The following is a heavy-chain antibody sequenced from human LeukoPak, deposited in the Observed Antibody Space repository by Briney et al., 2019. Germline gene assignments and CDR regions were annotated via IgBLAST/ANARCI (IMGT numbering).Heavy chain of an antibody. CDR2: ISYDGSNK. Sequence: GGSQRLSCAASGFTFSDYGMHWVRQAPGKGLEWVAVISYDGSNKYYADSVKGRFTISRDNSKNTLYLQMNSLRAEDTAVYYCAKDIIRLGELSPRGYYYYGMDVWAKRPRSPPP. CDR3: AKDIIRLGELSPRGYYYYGMDV. J-gene: IGHJ6*02. D-gene: IGHD3-16*02. V-gene: IGHV3-30*18. CDR1: GFTFSDYG.